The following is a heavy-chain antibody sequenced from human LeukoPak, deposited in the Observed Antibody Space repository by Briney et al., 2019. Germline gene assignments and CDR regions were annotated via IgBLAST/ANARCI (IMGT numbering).Heavy chain of an antibody. V-gene: IGHV3-11*01. CDR2: TSSRGGNI. CDR3: SGEARGYRAFQI. Sequence: GGSLRLSCADSGFTFSDYYMRWIRQAPGKGREWVSYTSSRGGNIYYADSVKGRFTISTDNARNSLYIHKKSPRADDTAVYYRSGEARGYRAFQIWGQGTMVTVSS. D-gene: IGHD7-27*01. CDR1: GFTFSDYY. J-gene: IGHJ3*02.